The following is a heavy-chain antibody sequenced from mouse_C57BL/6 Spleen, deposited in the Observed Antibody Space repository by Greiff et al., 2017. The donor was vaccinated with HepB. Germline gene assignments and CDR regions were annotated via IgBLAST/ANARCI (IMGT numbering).Heavy chain of an antibody. D-gene: IGHD3-3*01. V-gene: IGHV1-52*01. Sequence: QVHVKQPGAELVRPGSSVKLSCKASGYTFTSYWMHWVKQRPIQGLEWIGNIDPSDSETHYNQKFKDKATLTVDKSSSTAYMQLSSLTSEDSAVYYCARGEGLDYWGQGTTLTVSS. CDR3: ARGEGLDY. J-gene: IGHJ2*01. CDR2: IDPSDSET. CDR1: GYTFTSYW.